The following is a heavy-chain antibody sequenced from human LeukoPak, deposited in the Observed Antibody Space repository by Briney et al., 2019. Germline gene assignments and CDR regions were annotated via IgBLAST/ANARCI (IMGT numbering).Heavy chain of an antibody. D-gene: IGHD6-6*01. J-gene: IGHJ6*03. V-gene: IGHV3-11*01. CDR1: GFTFSDYY. CDR2: ISSSGSTI. Sequence: PGGSLRLSCAASGFTFSDYYMSWIRQAPGKGLEWVSYISSSGSTIYYADSVKGRFTISRDNAKNSLYLQMNSLRAEDTAVYYCARVYDSSSVAHMDVWGKGTTVTVSS. CDR3: ARVYDSSSVAHMDV.